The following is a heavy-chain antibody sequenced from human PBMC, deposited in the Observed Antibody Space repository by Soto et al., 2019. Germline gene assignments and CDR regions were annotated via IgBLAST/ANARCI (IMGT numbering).Heavy chain of an antibody. Sequence: GGSLRLSCAASGFTFSNYGMYWLRQSPGKGLEWVALISKDGNNEYSADFLKGRFTISRDNSKNTLYLQMDSLRPDDTAVYYCXKEGYYHDRSGHGKYIHFWGQGTLVTVSS. V-gene: IGHV3-30*18. J-gene: IGHJ4*02. D-gene: IGHD3-22*01. CDR2: ISKDGNNE. CDR3: XKEGYYHDRSGHGKYIHF. CDR1: GFTFSNYG.